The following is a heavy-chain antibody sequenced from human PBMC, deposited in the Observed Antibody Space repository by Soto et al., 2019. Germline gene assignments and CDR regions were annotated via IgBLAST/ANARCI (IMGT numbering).Heavy chain of an antibody. V-gene: IGHV3-23*01. CDR1: GFTFSSYA. CDR2: ISGSGGST. D-gene: IGHD5-12*01. Sequence: GGSLRLSCAASGFTFSSYAMSWVRQAPGKGLEWVSAISGSGGSTYYADSVKGRFTISRDNSKNTLYLQMNSLRAEDTAVYYCAKDRGYILVATITEFDYWGQGTLVTVSS. CDR3: AKDRGYILVATITEFDY. J-gene: IGHJ4*02.